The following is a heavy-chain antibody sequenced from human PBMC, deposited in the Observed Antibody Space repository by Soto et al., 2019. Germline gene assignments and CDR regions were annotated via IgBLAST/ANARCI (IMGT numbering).Heavy chain of an antibody. V-gene: IGHV4-39*01. CDR3: ARQLLYCSSTSCYPTGYPLYFDY. D-gene: IGHD2-2*01. CDR1: GGSISSSSYY. Sequence: SETLSLICTVSGGSISSSSYYWGWIRQPPGKGLEWIGSIYYSGSTYYNPSLKSRVTISVDTSKNQFSLKLSSVTAADTAVYYCARQLLYCSSTSCYPTGYPLYFDYWGQGTLVTVSS. CDR2: IYYSGST. J-gene: IGHJ4*02.